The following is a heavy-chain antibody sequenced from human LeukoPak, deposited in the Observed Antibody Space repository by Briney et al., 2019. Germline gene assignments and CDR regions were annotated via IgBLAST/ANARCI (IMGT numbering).Heavy chain of an antibody. J-gene: IGHJ5*02. D-gene: IGHD5-12*01. V-gene: IGHV3-64*01. Sequence: GGSLRLSCATSGFVFSNYAMNWVRPAPGKGLEYVSAITGDGSTPYYANSVKGRFTISRDNSRNTLYLQMGSLRSEDMAVYYCARVGFSGYDSWGQGTLVTVSS. CDR1: GFVFSNYA. CDR2: ITGDGSTP. CDR3: ARVGFSGYDS.